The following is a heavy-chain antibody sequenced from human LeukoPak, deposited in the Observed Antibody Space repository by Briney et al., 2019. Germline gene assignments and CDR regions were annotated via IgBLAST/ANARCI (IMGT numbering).Heavy chain of an antibody. CDR2: IHYSGST. CDR3: ARVRTGTTVIRSYYFDY. V-gene: IGHV4-39*01. Sequence: SETLSLTCTVSGGSIRTSDYYWAWIRQPPGRGLEWIGTIHYSGSTFYKPPLKSRLTVSADTSRNQFYMKLSSVTAADTAVYYCARVRTGTTVIRSYYFDYWGQGTLVTVSS. CDR1: GGSIRTSDYY. J-gene: IGHJ4*02. D-gene: IGHD1-7*01.